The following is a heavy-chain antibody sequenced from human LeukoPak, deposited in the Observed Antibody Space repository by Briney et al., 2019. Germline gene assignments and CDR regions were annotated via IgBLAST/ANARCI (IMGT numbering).Heavy chain of an antibody. J-gene: IGHJ4*02. CDR3: ARLSRDGYNYFDY. CDR1: GYSFTSYW. D-gene: IGHD5-24*01. V-gene: IGHV5-10-1*01. Sequence: KHGESLKISCKGSGYSFTSYWINWVRQLPGKDLEWVGRIDPTDSYTNYSPSFQGHVTISTDKSISTAYLQWRSLKASDTAMYYCARLSRDGYNYFDYWGQGTLVTVSS. CDR2: IDPTDSYT.